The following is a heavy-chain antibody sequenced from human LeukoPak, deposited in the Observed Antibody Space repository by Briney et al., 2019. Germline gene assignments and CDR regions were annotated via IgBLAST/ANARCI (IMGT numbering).Heavy chain of an antibody. J-gene: IGHJ4*02. V-gene: IGHV4-59*01. CDR3: ARGGYSSSWSPFDY. CDR2: IYYSGST. CDR1: AGSISSYY. D-gene: IGHD6-13*01. Sequence: SETLSLTCTVSAGSISSYYWSWIRQPPGKGLEWIGYIYYSGSTNYNPSLKSRVTISVDTSKNQFSLKLSSVTAADTAVYYCARGGYSSSWSPFDYWGQGTLVTVSS.